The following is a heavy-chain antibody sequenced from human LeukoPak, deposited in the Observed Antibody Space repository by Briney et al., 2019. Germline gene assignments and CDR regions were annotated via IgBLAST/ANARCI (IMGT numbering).Heavy chain of an antibody. D-gene: IGHD3-10*02. CDR1: GFNFDRYT. CDR2: AGWAGGTT. Sequence: GGSLRLSCATPGFNFDRYTIHWVRQAPGKGLEWVSLAGWAGGTTFYSDSVRGRFTISRGSGRKSVYLQMNSLTTDDTAFYFCAKELDTMFFDYWGQGALVTVSS. V-gene: IGHV3-43*01. J-gene: IGHJ4*02. CDR3: AKELDTMFFDY.